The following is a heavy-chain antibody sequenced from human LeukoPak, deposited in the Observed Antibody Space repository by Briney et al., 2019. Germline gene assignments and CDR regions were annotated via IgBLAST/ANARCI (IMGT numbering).Heavy chain of an antibody. CDR1: GASFSGYY. V-gene: IGHV4-34*01. Sequence: SETLSLTCAVYGASFSGYYWSWIGQPPGKGLEWIGDINYSASTNYNPSLKSRVTISVDMSKNQFSLKLRSVTAADTAVYYCARDPYYDSGGSYHVDYWGQGTLVTVSS. CDR2: INYSAST. J-gene: IGHJ4*02. D-gene: IGHD3-22*01. CDR3: ARDPYYDSGGSYHVDY.